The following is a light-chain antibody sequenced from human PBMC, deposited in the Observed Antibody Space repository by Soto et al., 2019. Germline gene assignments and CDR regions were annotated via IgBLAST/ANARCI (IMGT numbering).Light chain of an antibody. CDR1: SSDVGGYNY. V-gene: IGLV2-11*01. CDR2: DVS. CDR3: CSYAGSYTFFV. J-gene: IGLJ2*01. Sequence: QSVLTQPRSVSGSPGQSVTISCTGTSSDVGGYNYVSWYQQHPGKAPKLMIYDVSKRPSGVPDRFSGSKSGNTASLTISGLQAEDEADYYCCSYAGSYTFFVFGRGTKLTVL.